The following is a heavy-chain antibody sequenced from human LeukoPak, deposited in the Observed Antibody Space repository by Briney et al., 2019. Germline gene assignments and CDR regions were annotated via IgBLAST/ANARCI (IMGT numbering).Heavy chain of an antibody. CDR1: GFTFSSYS. J-gene: IGHJ6*02. D-gene: IGHD2-15*01. CDR2: ISSSSSTI. Sequence: PGGSLRLSCAASGFTFSSYSMNWVRQAPGKGLEWVSYISSSSSTIYYADSVQGRFTISRDNAKNSLYLQMNSLRDEDTAVYYCATYCSGGSCYSWRIDWDYYYGMDVWGQGTTVTVSS. V-gene: IGHV3-48*02. CDR3: ATYCSGGSCYSWRIDWDYYYGMDV.